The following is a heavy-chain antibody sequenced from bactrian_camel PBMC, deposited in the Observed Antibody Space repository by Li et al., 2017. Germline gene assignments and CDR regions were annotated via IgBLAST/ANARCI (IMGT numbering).Heavy chain of an antibody. CDR3: TKDDSRGFYSDYDSALLDY. J-gene: IGHJ4*01. Sequence: VQLVESGGDLVQPGGSLKLSCAGSGFMFGRHAMNWVRQVQGKGLEWVSSIDSSGSTTYYADSVKGLFTISRDNANNILYLQLNTLKTEDTAIYYCTKDDSRGFYSDYDSALLDYWGQGTQVTVS. V-gene: IGHV3S31*01. CDR2: IDSSGSTT. D-gene: IGHD3*01. CDR1: GFMFGRHA.